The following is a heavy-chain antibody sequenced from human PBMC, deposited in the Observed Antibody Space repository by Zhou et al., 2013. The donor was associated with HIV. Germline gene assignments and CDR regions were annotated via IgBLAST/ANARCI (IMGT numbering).Heavy chain of an antibody. J-gene: IGHJ4*02. V-gene: IGHV1-2*02. CDR2: INPASGGA. Sequence: QVQLLQSGAEVKPPGASVKVSCKVFGYTLADLAIHWVRLPPGQGLEWLGWINPASGGAYASQKFQERLTVTRDTSLNTVYMELNRLRSDDTATYYCARSVSIIVVVPGYWGQGTLVTVSS. D-gene: IGHD3-22*01. CDR1: GYTLADLA. CDR3: ARSVSIIVVVPGY.